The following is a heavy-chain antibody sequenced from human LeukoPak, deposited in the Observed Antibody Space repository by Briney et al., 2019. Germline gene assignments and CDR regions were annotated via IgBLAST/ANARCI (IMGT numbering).Heavy chain of an antibody. CDR2: TYHSGST. Sequence: PSETLSLTCTVSGGSISSYYWSWIRQPPGKGLEWIGYTYHSGSTNYNPSLKSRVTIPIDTSKNQFSLKLSSVTAADTAVYYCARGGSSGYMLWGQGTLVTVSS. CDR1: GGSISSYY. CDR3: ARGGSSGYML. J-gene: IGHJ4*02. D-gene: IGHD3-10*02. V-gene: IGHV4-59*12.